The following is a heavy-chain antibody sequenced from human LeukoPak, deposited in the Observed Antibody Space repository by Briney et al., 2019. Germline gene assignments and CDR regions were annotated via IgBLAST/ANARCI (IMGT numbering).Heavy chain of an antibody. CDR2: IYYSGST. J-gene: IGHJ4*02. CDR1: GGSISSYY. Sequence: KPSETLSLTCTVSGGSISSYYWSWIRQPPGKGLEWIGYIYYSGSTNYNPSLKSRVTISVDTSKNQFSLKLSSVTAADTAVYYCANSIAAFPILYWGQGTLVTVSS. CDR3: ANSIAAFPILY. V-gene: IGHV4-59*01. D-gene: IGHD6-13*01.